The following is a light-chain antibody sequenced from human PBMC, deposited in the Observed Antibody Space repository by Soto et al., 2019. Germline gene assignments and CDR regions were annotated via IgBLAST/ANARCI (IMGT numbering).Light chain of an antibody. V-gene: IGKV3-20*01. Sequence: EIVLTQSPGILYLSPGDRATLSCRASQTISSGFLAWYQQKVGQAPRLLIYDASNRATGVPDRFSGSGSGTDFSLTISRLEPEDFAVYHCQQYSNSPRTFGQGTRLEIK. J-gene: IGKJ5*01. CDR1: QTISSGF. CDR2: DAS. CDR3: QQYSNSPRT.